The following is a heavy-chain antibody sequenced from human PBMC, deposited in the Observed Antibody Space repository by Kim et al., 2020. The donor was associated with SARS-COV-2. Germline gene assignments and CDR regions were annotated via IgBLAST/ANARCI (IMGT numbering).Heavy chain of an antibody. J-gene: IGHJ4*02. CDR2: GGST. Sequence: GGSTYYADSVKGRFTISRDNSKNTLYLQMNSLRAEDTAVSYCAKENRVDWGQGTLVTVSS. CDR3: AKENRVD. V-gene: IGHV3-23*01.